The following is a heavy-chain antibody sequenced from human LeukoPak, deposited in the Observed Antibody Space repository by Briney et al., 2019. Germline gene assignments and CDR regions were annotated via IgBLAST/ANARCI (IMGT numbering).Heavy chain of an antibody. J-gene: IGHJ4*02. V-gene: IGHV4-34*01. Sequence: SETLSLTCAVYGGSFSGYYWSWIRQPPGKGLEWIGEINHSGSTNYNPSLKSRVTISVDTSKNQFSLKLSSVTAADTAVYYCASNSGGEQLLYSRIAVAGLFDYWGQGTLVTVSS. CDR3: ASNSGGEQLLYSRIAVAGLFDY. CDR1: GGSFSGYY. CDR2: INHSGST. D-gene: IGHD6-19*01.